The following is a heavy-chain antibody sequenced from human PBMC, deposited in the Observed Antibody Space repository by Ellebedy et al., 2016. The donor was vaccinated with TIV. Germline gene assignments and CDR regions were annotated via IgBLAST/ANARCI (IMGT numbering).Heavy chain of an antibody. D-gene: IGHD2-15*01. Sequence: SETLSLXXTVSGGSISSYYWSWIRQPPGKGLEWIGYIYYSGSTNYNPSLKSRVTISVDTSKNQFSLKLSSVTAADTAVYYCARDVQAARGRWFDPWGQGTLVTVSS. CDR3: ARDVQAARGRWFDP. CDR1: GGSISSYY. CDR2: IYYSGST. V-gene: IGHV4-59*01. J-gene: IGHJ5*02.